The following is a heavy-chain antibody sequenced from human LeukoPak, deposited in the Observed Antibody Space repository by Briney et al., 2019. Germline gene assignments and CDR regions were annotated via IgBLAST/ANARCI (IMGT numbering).Heavy chain of an antibody. V-gene: IGHV3-30-3*01. CDR2: ISYDGSNK. Sequence: PGGSLRLSCAASGFTFSSYAMHWVRQAPGKGLEWVAVISYDGSNKYYADSVKGRFTISRDNSKNTLYLQMHSLRAEDTAVYYCARDARYCSGGSCLGYGMDVWGQGTTVTVSS. CDR1: GFTFSSYA. J-gene: IGHJ6*02. CDR3: ARDARYCSGGSCLGYGMDV. D-gene: IGHD2-15*01.